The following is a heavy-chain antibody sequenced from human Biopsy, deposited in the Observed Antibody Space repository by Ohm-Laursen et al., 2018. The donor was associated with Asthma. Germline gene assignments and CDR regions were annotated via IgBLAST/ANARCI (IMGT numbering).Heavy chain of an antibody. Sequence: TLSLTCTVSGASITTPNYWAWIRQPPGRGLEWLGHIYYSGSTYYNPSLKSRVSISLDTSKNQFSLSLTSVTAADTAVYYCARTTYGHDGFDPWGQGTLVTVSS. D-gene: IGHD4-17*01. CDR3: ARTTYGHDGFDP. CDR2: IYYSGST. CDR1: GASITTPNY. V-gene: IGHV4-31*03. J-gene: IGHJ5*02.